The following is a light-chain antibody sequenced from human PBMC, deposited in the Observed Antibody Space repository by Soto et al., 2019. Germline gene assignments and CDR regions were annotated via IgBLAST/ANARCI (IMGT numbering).Light chain of an antibody. CDR2: GNS. CDR3: QSYDSSLSGYV. Sequence: QSVLTQPPSVSGAPGQKVTISCTGSSSNIGAGYDVNWYHQLPGTAPKLLIHGNSNRPSGVADRFSGSKSGTSASLAITGLQAEDEAYYFCQSYDSSLSGYVFGTGTKVTVL. V-gene: IGLV1-40*01. J-gene: IGLJ1*01. CDR1: SSNIGAGYD.